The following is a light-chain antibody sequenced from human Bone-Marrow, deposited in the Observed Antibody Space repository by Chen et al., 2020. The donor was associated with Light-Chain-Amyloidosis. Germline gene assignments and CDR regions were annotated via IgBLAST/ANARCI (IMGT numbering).Light chain of an antibody. CDR3: QVWDRSSDRPV. Sequence: SSVLTQPSSLSVAPGQTATIACGGNHIGSTSVHWYQQTPGQAPLLVFYDDSDRPSGSPERLSGSNAGNTATLTISRVEAGDEADYYCQVWDRSSDRPVFGGGTKLTVL. CDR2: DDS. CDR1: HIGSTS. J-gene: IGLJ3*02. V-gene: IGLV3-21*02.